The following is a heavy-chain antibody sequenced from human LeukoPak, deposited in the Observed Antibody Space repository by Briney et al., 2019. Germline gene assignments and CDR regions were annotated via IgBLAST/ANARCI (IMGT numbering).Heavy chain of an antibody. Sequence: PSETLSLTCTVSGGSISIYYWSWIRQSPGKGLEWLGYIYNSGSFNYNPSLKSRLTISADTSRNQFSLKLNSVTAADTAVYYCAREGRTYGMDVWGQGTTVTVSS. V-gene: IGHV4-59*01. CDR2: IYNSGSF. J-gene: IGHJ6*02. CDR3: AREGRTYGMDV. CDR1: GGSISIYY.